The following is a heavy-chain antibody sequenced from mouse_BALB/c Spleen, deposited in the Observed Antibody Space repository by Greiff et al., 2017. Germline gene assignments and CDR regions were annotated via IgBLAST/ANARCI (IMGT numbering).Heavy chain of an antibody. CDR1: GYAFTNYL. Sequence: QVQLQQSGAELVRPGTSVKVSCKASGYAFTNYLIEWVKQRPGQGLEWIGVINPGSGGTNYNEKFKGKATLTADKSSSTAYMQLSSLTSDDSAVYFCARSRYGNSNYYAMDDWGQGTSVTVSS. D-gene: IGHD2-10*02. CDR3: ARSRYGNSNYYAMDD. V-gene: IGHV1-54*01. J-gene: IGHJ4*01. CDR2: INPGSGGT.